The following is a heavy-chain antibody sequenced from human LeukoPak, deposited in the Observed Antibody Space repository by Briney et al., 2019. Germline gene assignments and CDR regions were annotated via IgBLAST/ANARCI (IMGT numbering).Heavy chain of an antibody. Sequence: PGGSLRLSCAASGFSLSAYWMTWVRQAPGKGLEWVANINRDGSQRNHVDSVKGRFTISRDNAKNSLFLQMNSLRPEDTAVYYCARDGKQLVLPFDYWGQGTLVTVSS. J-gene: IGHJ4*02. CDR3: ARDGKQLVLPFDY. V-gene: IGHV3-7*01. D-gene: IGHD6-13*01. CDR2: INRDGSQR. CDR1: GFSLSAYW.